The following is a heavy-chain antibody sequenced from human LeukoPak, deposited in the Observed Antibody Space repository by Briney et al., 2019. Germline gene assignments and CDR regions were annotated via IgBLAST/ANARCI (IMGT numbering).Heavy chain of an antibody. V-gene: IGHV4-31*03. D-gene: IGHD2-2*01. CDR3: ARVQRADCSSTSCYALEY. J-gene: IGHJ4*02. Sequence: SQTLSLTCTVSGGSISSGGYYWSWIRQHPGKGLEWIGYIYYSGSTYYNPSLKSRVTISVDTSKNQFSLKLSSVTAADTAVYYCARVQRADCSSTSCYALEYWGQGTLVTVSS. CDR1: GGSISSGGYY. CDR2: IYYSGST.